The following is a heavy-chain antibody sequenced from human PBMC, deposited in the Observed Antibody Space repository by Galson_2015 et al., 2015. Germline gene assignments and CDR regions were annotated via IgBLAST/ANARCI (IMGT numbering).Heavy chain of an antibody. CDR2: INHSGGT. CDR1: GGSFRGFY. CDR3: ARVTLANYDFLTGYYVDF. V-gene: IGHV4-34*01. J-gene: IGHJ4*02. Sequence: ETLSLTCAVYGGSFRGFYWSWIRQPPGKGLEWIGEINHSGGTNYNPSLKSRVIISADTSKNQFSLKLRSVTAADTAVYYCARVTLANYDFLTGYYVDFWGQGALVTVSS. D-gene: IGHD3-9*01.